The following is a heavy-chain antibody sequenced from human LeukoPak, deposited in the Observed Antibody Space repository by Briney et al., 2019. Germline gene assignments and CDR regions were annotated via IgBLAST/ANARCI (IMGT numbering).Heavy chain of an antibody. CDR2: ISGNGGST. CDR1: GFNFSRYA. V-gene: IGHV3-64D*06. CDR3: AWELPRTDAFDI. D-gene: IGHD3-10*01. J-gene: IGHJ3*02. Sequence: GGSLRLSCSASGFNFSRYAMHWVRQAPVKGLESVSGISGNGGSTYYADSVKGRFTISRDNSKSTLYLQMSSLRAEDTAVYYCAWELPRTDAFDIWGQGTLVTVSS.